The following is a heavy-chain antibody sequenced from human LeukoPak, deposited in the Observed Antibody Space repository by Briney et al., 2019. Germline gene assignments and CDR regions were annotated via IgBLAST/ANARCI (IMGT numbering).Heavy chain of an antibody. CDR1: GFTFRSYW. V-gene: IGHV3-7*03. J-gene: IGHJ4*02. CDR2: IKQDGSEQ. CDR3: ARGRGVDY. Sequence: PGGSLRLSCAASGFTFRSYWMSWVRQTPGKGLEWVANIKQDGSEQYYVDSVKGRFTISRDNAKDSLYLQVNSLRVEDTAVYYCARGRGVDYWGQGTLVTVSS. D-gene: IGHD3-10*01.